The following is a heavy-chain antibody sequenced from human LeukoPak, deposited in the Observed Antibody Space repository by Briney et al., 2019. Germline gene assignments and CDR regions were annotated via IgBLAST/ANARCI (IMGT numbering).Heavy chain of an antibody. CDR3: SRDYYDSSGYNDY. D-gene: IGHD3-22*01. CDR2: ISAYNGIT. J-gene: IGHJ4*02. V-gene: IGHV1-18*01. Sequence: ASVKVSCKAPGYTFTSYGISSVRQDPGQGLWWMGWISAYNGITNSAQKLQGRVTMTTDTSTSTAYMELRSLRSDDTAVYYCSRDYYDSSGYNDYWGQGTLVTVSS. CDR1: GYTFTSYG.